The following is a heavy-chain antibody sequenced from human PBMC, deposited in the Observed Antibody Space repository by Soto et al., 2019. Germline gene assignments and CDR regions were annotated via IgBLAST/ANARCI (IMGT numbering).Heavy chain of an antibody. CDR3: AKDLGRGGNSWHEYGMDV. Sequence: QVQLVESGGGVVEPGRSLRLSCAAPGFTFSSYAMHWVRQAPGKGLEWVAVISYDGSNKYYADSMKGRFTISRDNSKSTLYLQMNSLRAEDTAVYYCAKDLGRGGNSWHEYGMDVWGLGTTVTVSS. J-gene: IGHJ6*02. CDR1: GFTFSSYA. CDR2: ISYDGSNK. D-gene: IGHD6-13*01. V-gene: IGHV3-30*18.